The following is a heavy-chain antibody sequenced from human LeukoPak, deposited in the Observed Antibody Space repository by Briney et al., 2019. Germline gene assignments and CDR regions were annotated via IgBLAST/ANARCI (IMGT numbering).Heavy chain of an antibody. Sequence: GASVKVSCKASGYTFTSYGISWVRQAPGQGLEWMGWINPNTGGTNYAQNFQGRVAMTRDTSISTAYMELSSLRSDDTAVYYCARKGRSSWYGYFDYWGQGTLVTVSS. D-gene: IGHD6-13*01. CDR1: GYTFTSYG. CDR3: ARKGRSSWYGYFDY. V-gene: IGHV1-2*02. J-gene: IGHJ4*02. CDR2: INPNTGGT.